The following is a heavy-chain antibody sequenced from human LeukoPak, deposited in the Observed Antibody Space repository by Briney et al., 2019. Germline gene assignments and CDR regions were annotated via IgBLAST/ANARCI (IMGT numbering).Heavy chain of an antibody. CDR3: ARERQLERLAFGKEGSAFDY. CDR1: GFTFSTYY. Sequence: TGGSLRLSCAASGFTFSTYYMNWVRQAPGKGLEWVSSISSSSTYIYYADSVKGRFTISRDNAKNSLYLQMNSLRAEDTAVYYCARERQLERLAFGKEGSAFDYWGQGTLVTVSS. D-gene: IGHD1-1*01. CDR2: ISSSSTYI. J-gene: IGHJ4*02. V-gene: IGHV3-21*01.